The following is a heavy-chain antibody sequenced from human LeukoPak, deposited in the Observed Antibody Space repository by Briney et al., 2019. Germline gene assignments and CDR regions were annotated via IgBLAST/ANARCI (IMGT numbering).Heavy chain of an antibody. CDR2: ISAYNGNT. CDR3: ARNAPPYHNYYYGSGSYYYYMDV. V-gene: IGHV1-18*01. J-gene: IGHJ6*03. Sequence: ASVKVSCKASGYTFTSYGISWVRQAPGQGLEWMGWISAYNGNTNYAQKLQGRVTMTTDTSTSTAYMELRSLRSEDTAVYYCARNAPPYHNYYYGSGSYYYYMDVWGKGTTVTVSS. D-gene: IGHD3-10*01. CDR1: GYTFTSYG.